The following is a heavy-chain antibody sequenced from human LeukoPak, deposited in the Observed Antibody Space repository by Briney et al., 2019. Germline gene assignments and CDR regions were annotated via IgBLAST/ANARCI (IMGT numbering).Heavy chain of an antibody. J-gene: IGHJ4*02. D-gene: IGHD3-22*01. Sequence: SETLSLTCAVSGYSISSGYYWGWIRQPPGKGLEWIGSIYHSGSTYYNPSLKSRVTISVDTSKNQFSLKLSSVTAADTAVYYCARGGRYYDSSGYYAFDYWGQGTLVTVSS. CDR1: GYSISSGYY. CDR3: ARGGRYYDSSGYYAFDY. CDR2: IYHSGST. V-gene: IGHV4-38-2*01.